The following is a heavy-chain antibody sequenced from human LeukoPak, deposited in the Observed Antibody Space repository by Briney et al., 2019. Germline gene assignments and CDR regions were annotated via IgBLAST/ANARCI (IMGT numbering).Heavy chain of an antibody. V-gene: IGHV3-23*01. CDR3: AKDLGDYTSSWSMYNWFDP. J-gene: IGHJ5*02. D-gene: IGHD6-13*01. CDR1: GFIFSSYA. Sequence: GGSLRLSCAASGFIFSSYAMTWVRQAPGKGLEWVSGISGSGGATYYADSVKGRFTISRDKSKSTLYLQMNSLRPEDTAVYYCAKDLGDYTSSWSMYNWFDPWGQGTLVTVSS. CDR2: ISGSGGAT.